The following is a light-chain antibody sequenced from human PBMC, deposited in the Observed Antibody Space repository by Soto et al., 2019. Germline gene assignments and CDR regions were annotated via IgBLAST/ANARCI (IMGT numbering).Light chain of an antibody. CDR2: RNN. CDR1: SSNIGSNY. J-gene: IGLJ1*01. Sequence: QSALTQPPSASGTPGQRVTIPCSGSSSNIGSNYVYWYQQLPGTAPKLLIYRNNQRPSGVPDRFSGSKSGTSASLAISGLRSEDEADYYCAAWDDSLSGFYVFGTGTKATVL. CDR3: AAWDDSLSGFYV. V-gene: IGLV1-47*01.